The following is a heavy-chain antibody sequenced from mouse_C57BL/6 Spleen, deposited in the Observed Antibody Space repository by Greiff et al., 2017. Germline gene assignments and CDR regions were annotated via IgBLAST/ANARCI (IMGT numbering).Heavy chain of an antibody. CDR3: AKKDDYAHYAMGD. CDR2: IWGGGST. Sequence: QVQLKESGPGLVQPSQSLSISCTVSGFSLTSYGVHWVRQPPGKGLEWLGVIWGGGSTDYKAAFISRLSISKDNSKSQVFFKMNSLQADDTAIYYCAKKDDYAHYAMGDWGQGASVTVSS. J-gene: IGHJ4*01. V-gene: IGHV2-4*01. CDR1: GFSLTSYG. D-gene: IGHD2-4*01.